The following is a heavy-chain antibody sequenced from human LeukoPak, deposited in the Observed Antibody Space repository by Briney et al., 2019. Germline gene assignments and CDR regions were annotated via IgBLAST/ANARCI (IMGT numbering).Heavy chain of an antibody. D-gene: IGHD5-18*01. J-gene: IGHJ4*02. CDR1: GFTFSSYS. CDR2: ISSSSSTR. CDR3: ARDLVQLWSKDY. V-gene: IGHV3-48*04. Sequence: PGGSLRLSCAASGFTFSSYSMNWVRQAPGKGLEWVSFISSSSSTRYYADSVKGRFTISRDNAKNSLYLQMNSLRAEDTAVYYCARDLVQLWSKDYWGQGTLVTVSS.